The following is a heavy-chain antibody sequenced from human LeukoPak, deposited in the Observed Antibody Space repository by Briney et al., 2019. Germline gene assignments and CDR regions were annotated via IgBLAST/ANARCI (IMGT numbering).Heavy chain of an antibody. V-gene: IGHV3-23*01. D-gene: IGHD6-13*01. CDR1: GFTFSSYA. CDR3: ARDFRWSFDH. CDR2: ISGSGGST. Sequence: GGSLRLSCAASGFTFSSYAMSWVRQAPGKGLEWVSAISGSGGSTYYADSVKGRFTISRDNVKKSVFLQVNSLRDEDTAVYYCARDFRWSFDHWGQGTLVTVSS. J-gene: IGHJ4*02.